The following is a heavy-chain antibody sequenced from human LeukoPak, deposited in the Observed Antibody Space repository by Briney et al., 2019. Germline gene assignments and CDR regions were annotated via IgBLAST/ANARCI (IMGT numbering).Heavy chain of an antibody. Sequence: GGSLRLSCAASGFTFSGSAMHWVRQASGKGLEWVGRIRSKTHTYATAYAASVKGRFTISRDDSKNTAYLQMNSLKTEDTAVYYCTTDLGTYYYGSGSYIVDYWGQGTLVTVSS. V-gene: IGHV3-73*01. CDR3: TTDLGTYYYGSGSYIVDY. J-gene: IGHJ4*02. CDR2: IRSKTHTYAT. D-gene: IGHD3-10*01. CDR1: GFTFSGSA.